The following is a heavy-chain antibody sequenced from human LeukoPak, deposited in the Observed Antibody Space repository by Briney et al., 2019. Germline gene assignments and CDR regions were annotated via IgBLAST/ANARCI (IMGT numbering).Heavy chain of an antibody. Sequence: PSETLSPTCTVSGGSISSYYWSWIRQPAGKGLEWIGRIYTSGSTNYNPSLKSRVTMSVDTSKNQFSLKLSSVTAADTAVYYCARAEPYYYDSSGYYYEPPLDYWGQGTLVTVSS. CDR3: ARAEPYYYDSSGYYYEPPLDY. J-gene: IGHJ4*02. CDR2: IYTSGST. CDR1: GGSISSYY. V-gene: IGHV4-4*07. D-gene: IGHD3-22*01.